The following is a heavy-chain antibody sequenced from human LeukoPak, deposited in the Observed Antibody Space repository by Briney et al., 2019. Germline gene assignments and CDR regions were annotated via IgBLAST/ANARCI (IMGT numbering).Heavy chain of an antibody. CDR3: ARDRGLETWVYYDSSGYYFDY. D-gene: IGHD3-22*01. J-gene: IGHJ4*02. CDR1: GFTFSSYA. Sequence: GGSLRLSCAASGFTFSSYAMHWVRQAPGKGLEWVAVISCDGSNKYYADSVKGRFTISRDNSKNTLYLQMNSLRAEDTAVYYCARDRGLETWVYYDSSGYYFDYWGQGTLVTVSS. CDR2: ISCDGSNK. V-gene: IGHV3-30*04.